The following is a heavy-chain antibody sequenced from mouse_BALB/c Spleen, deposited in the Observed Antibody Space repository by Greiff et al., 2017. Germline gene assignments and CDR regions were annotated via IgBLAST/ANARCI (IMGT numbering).Heavy chain of an antibody. V-gene: IGHV1-80*01. CDR3: ARWVLPIDY. Sequence: QVQLKESGAELVRPGSSVKISCKASGYAFSSYWMNWVKQRPGQGLEWIGQIYPGDGDTNYNGKFKGKATLTADKSSSTAYLQLSSLTAEDSAVYFCARWVLPIDYWGQGTTLTVSS. CDR2: IYPGDGDT. CDR1: GYAFSSYW. J-gene: IGHJ2*01. D-gene: IGHD2-14*01.